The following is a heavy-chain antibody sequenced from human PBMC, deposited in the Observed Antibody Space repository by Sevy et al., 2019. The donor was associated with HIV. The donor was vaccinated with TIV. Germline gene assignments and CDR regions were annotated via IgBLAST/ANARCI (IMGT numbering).Heavy chain of an antibody. Sequence: SETLSLTCAVYGGSFSGYYWSWIRQPPGKGLEWTGEINHSGSTNYNPSLKSRVTISVDTSKNQFSLKLSSVTAADTAVYYCARSRRLGITIFGVVITYGMDVWGQGTTVTVSS. CDR3: ARSRRLGITIFGVVITYGMDV. J-gene: IGHJ6*02. CDR1: GGSFSGYY. CDR2: INHSGST. D-gene: IGHD3-3*01. V-gene: IGHV4-34*01.